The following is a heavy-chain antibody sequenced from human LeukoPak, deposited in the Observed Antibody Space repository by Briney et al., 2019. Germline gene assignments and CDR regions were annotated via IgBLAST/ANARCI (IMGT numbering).Heavy chain of an antibody. Sequence: PSETLSLTCTVSGGSISSGSYYWSWIRQPAGKGLEWIGRIYTSGSTNYNPSLKSRVTISVDTSKNQFSLKLSSVTAADTAVYYCARGGPGYPRYWGQGTLVTVSS. CDR2: IYTSGST. V-gene: IGHV4-61*02. D-gene: IGHD5-18*01. J-gene: IGHJ4*02. CDR1: GGSISSGSYY. CDR3: ARGGPGYPRY.